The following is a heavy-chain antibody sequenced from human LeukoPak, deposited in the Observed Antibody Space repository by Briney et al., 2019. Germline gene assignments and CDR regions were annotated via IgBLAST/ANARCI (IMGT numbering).Heavy chain of an antibody. CDR2: ISDTGNT. CDR1: GFTLSSYA. J-gene: IGHJ4*02. V-gene: IGHV3-23*01. D-gene: IGHD2-15*01. CDR3: AKAPVTTCRGAFCYPFDY. Sequence: GGSLRLSCAASGFTLSSYAMSWVRQAPGKGLEWVSAISDTGNTYHADSVKGRFTISRDISKNTLFLQMNRLRPEDAAVYYCAKAPVTTCRGAFCYPFDYWGLGTLVTVSS.